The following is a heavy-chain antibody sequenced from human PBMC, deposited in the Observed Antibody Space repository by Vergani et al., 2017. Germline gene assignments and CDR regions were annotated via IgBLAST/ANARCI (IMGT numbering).Heavy chain of an antibody. CDR2: ISYDGSNK. V-gene: IGHV3-30*03. Sequence: QVQLVESGGGVVQPGRSLRLSCAASGFTFSSYGMHWVRQAPGKGLEWVAVISYDGSNKYYADSVKGRFTISRDNSKNTLYLQMNSLRAEDTAVYYCARSPSEVRENDYWGQGTLVTVSS. D-gene: IGHD1-26*01. CDR3: ARSPSEVRENDY. CDR1: GFTFSSYG. J-gene: IGHJ4*02.